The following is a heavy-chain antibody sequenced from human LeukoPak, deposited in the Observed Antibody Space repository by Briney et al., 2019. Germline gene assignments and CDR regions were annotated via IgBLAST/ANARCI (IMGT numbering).Heavy chain of an antibody. J-gene: IGHJ6*03. CDR3: ARVYELREEDYYYYYMDV. CDR2: INWNGGST. V-gene: IGHV3-20*04. CDR1: GFTFDDYG. Sequence: GGSLRLSCAASGFTFDDYGMNWVRQAPGKGLEWVSGINWNGGSTGYADSVKGRFTISRDNAKNSLYLQMNSLRAEDTALYYCARVYELREEDYYYYYMDVWGKGTTVTVSS. D-gene: IGHD5/OR15-5a*01.